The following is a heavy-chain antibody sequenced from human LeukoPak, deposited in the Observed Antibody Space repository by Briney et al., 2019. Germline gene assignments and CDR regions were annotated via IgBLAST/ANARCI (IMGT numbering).Heavy chain of an antibody. CDR2: ISIDSGTI. V-gene: IGHV3-48*01. CDR1: GLTFSTYS. D-gene: IGHD1-14*01. Sequence: GGSLRLSCGASGLTFSTYSMNWVRQAPGKGLEWVSYISIDSGTIYYADSVKGRFTISRDNAKNSLYLQMNSLRAEDTAVYYCARAAQPGFDPWGQGTLVTVSS. J-gene: IGHJ5*02. CDR3: ARAAQPGFDP.